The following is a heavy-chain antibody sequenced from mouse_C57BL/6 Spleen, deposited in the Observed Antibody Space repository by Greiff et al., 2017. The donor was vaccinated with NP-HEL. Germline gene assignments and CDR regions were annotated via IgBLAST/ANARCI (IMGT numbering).Heavy chain of an antibody. D-gene: IGHD2-12*01. CDR2: IDPSDSYT. Sequence: QVQLKQPGAELVMPGASVKLSCKASGYTFTSYWMHWVKQRPGQGLEWIGEIDPSDSYTNYNQKFKGKSTLTVDKSSSTAYMKLSSLTSEDSAVYYCARYRYDGYYYAMDYWGQGTSVTVSS. CDR1: GYTFTSYW. J-gene: IGHJ4*01. V-gene: IGHV1-69*01. CDR3: ARYRYDGYYYAMDY.